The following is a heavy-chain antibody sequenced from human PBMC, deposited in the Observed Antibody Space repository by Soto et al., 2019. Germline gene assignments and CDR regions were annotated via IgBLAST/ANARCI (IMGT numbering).Heavy chain of an antibody. Sequence: EVQLVASGGGLVQSGGSLRLSCAASGFNLRSYWMHWVRQAPGKGLVWVSRINDYGTTINYAESVEGRFTISRDDAKSEVYLQMNNLRAEDTAVYYCARGGLEPFDYLGQGALVTVSS. D-gene: IGHD1-1*01. J-gene: IGHJ4*02. V-gene: IGHV3-74*01. CDR2: INDYGTTI. CDR3: ARGGLEPFDY. CDR1: GFNLRSYW.